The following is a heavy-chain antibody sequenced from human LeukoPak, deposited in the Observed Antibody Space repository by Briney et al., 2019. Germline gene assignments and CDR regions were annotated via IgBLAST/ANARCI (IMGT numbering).Heavy chain of an antibody. CDR3: ARGGSGSYYYYFYYMAV. CDR2: ISYDGSNK. CDR1: GFTFSSHA. V-gene: IGHV3-30*01. J-gene: IGHJ6*03. Sequence: GGSLRLSCAASGFTFSSHAMHWVRQAPGKGLEWVAIISYDGSNKYYADSVKGRFTISRDNSENTLYLQMNSLRAEDTAVYYCARGGSGSYYYYFYYMAVWAKGPRSPSP. D-gene: IGHD3-10*01.